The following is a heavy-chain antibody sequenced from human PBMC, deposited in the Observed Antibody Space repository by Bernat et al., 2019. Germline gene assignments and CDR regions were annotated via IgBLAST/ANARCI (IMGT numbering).Heavy chain of an antibody. V-gene: IGHV3-30*18. CDR3: AKDHGGKTGAFDY. Sequence: QVQLVESGGGVVQPGRSLRLSCAASGFTFSSYGMHWVRQAPGKGLEWVAVISYDGSNKYYADSVKGRFTISRDNSKNTLYLQMNSLRAEDTAVYYYAKDHGGKTGAFDYWGQGTLVTVSS. CDR2: ISYDGSNK. D-gene: IGHD7-27*01. CDR1: GFTFSSYG. J-gene: IGHJ4*02.